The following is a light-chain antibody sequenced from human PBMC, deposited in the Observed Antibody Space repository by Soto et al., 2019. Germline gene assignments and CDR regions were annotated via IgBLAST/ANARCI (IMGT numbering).Light chain of an antibody. CDR1: SSDVGGYNY. CDR3: SSYRSSSTLYV. Sequence: QSVLTQPASVSGFPGQSITISCTGTSSDVGGYNYVSWYQQHPGKAPKLMIYDVNNRPSGVSNRFSGSKSGNTASLTISGLQAEDEADYYCSSYRSSSTLYVFGTGTKVTVL. V-gene: IGLV2-14*01. CDR2: DVN. J-gene: IGLJ1*01.